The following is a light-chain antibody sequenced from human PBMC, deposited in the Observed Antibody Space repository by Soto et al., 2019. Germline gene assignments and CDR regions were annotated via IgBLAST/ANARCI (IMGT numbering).Light chain of an antibody. V-gene: IGKV1-9*01. J-gene: IGKJ5*01. CDR1: QGISTS. CDR3: QQLNSYPRT. Sequence: DIQLTQSPSFLSASVGDRVTITCRASQGISTSLAWYQQKPGKAPKLLIYAASTLQSGVPSRFSGSGSGTAFTLTISSLQPEDFATYSCQQLNSYPRTFGQGTRLEIK. CDR2: AAS.